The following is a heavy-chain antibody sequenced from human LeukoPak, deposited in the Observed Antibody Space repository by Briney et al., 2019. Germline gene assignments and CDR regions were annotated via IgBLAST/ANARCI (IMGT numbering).Heavy chain of an antibody. Sequence: SETLSLTCTVSGGSISSSSYYWGWIRQPPGKGLEWIGSIYYSGSTYYNPSLKSRVTISVDTSKNQFSLKLSSVTAADTAVYYCASYVWGSYFGPKRFDYWGQGTLVTVSS. V-gene: IGHV4-39*01. CDR1: GGSISSSSYY. CDR2: IYYSGST. CDR3: ASYVWGSYFGPKRFDY. J-gene: IGHJ4*02. D-gene: IGHD3-16*01.